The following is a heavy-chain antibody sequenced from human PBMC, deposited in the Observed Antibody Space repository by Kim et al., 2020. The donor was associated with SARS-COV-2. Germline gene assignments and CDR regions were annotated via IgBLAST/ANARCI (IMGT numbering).Heavy chain of an antibody. Sequence: TNYNPSLKSRVTISVDTSKNQFSLKLSSVTAADTAVYYCARRLKVGALDPWGQGTLVTVSS. V-gene: IGHV4-59*08. CDR2: T. CDR3: ARRLKVGALDP. J-gene: IGHJ5*02. D-gene: IGHD1-26*01.